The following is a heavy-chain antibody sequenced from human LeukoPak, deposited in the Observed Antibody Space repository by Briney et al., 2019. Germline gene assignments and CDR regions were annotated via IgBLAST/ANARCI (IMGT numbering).Heavy chain of an antibody. CDR3: ARDLEMASFDY. Sequence: GGSLRLSCAASGFTVSSNYMSWVRQAPRKGLEWVSVIYGGGSTYYADSVKGRFTISRNNSKNTLYLQMNSLRAEDTAVYYCARDLEMASFDYWGQGTLVTVPS. J-gene: IGHJ4*02. V-gene: IGHV3-66*01. D-gene: IGHD5-24*01. CDR2: IYGGGST. CDR1: GFTVSSNY.